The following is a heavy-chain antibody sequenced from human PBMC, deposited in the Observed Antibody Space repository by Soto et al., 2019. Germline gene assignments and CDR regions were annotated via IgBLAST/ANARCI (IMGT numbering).Heavy chain of an antibody. CDR2: IYPGDSDT. Sequence: GESLKISCKGSGYSFTSYWIAWVRQMPGKGLECMGIIYPGDSDTRYSPSFEGQVTISADKSINTAYLQWSSLKASDSAMYYCARPFDTSGWYDHWGQGTLVTV. J-gene: IGHJ5*02. CDR1: GYSFTSYW. V-gene: IGHV5-51*01. CDR3: ARPFDTSGWYDH. D-gene: IGHD6-19*01.